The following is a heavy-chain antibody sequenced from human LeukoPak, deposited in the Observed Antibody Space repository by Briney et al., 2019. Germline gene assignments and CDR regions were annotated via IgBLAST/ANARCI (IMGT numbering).Heavy chain of an antibody. J-gene: IGHJ4*02. Sequence: SETLSLTCAVYGGSFSGYYWSWIRKPPGKGLEWIGEINHSGSTNYNPSLKSRVTTSEDTSKNQFSLKLSSVTAADTAVYYCASWAITMVRGVINPPKFDYWGQGTLVTVSS. CDR3: ASWAITMVRGVINPPKFDY. V-gene: IGHV4-34*01. CDR2: INHSGST. CDR1: GGSFSGYY. D-gene: IGHD3-10*01.